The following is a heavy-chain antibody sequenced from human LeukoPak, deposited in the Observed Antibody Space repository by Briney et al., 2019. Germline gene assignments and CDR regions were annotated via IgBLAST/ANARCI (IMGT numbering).Heavy chain of an antibody. D-gene: IGHD3-10*01. V-gene: IGHV1-2*02. Sequence: ASVKVSCKASGGTFSSYAISWVRQAPGQGLEWMGWINPNSGVSNYVQKFRGRVTMTRDTSISTAYMELSRLTSDDTAVYYCARGKGSGSVYGGPLDYWGQGTLVTVSS. CDR1: GGTFSSYA. CDR2: INPNSGVS. CDR3: ARGKGSGSVYGGPLDY. J-gene: IGHJ4*02.